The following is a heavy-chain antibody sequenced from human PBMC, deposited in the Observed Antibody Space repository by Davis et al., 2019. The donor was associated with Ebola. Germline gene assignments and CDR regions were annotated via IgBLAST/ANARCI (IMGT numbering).Heavy chain of an antibody. J-gene: IGHJ4*02. CDR2: ISYDGSNK. Sequence: PSETLSLTCAASGFTFSSYAMHWVRQAPGKGLEWVAVISYDGSNKYYADSVKGRFTISRDNSKNTLYLQMNSLRAEDTAVYYCARALPSGSYGEFDYWGQGTLVTVSS. D-gene: IGHD1-26*01. CDR3: ARALPSGSYGEFDY. CDR1: GFTFSSYA. V-gene: IGHV3-30-3*01.